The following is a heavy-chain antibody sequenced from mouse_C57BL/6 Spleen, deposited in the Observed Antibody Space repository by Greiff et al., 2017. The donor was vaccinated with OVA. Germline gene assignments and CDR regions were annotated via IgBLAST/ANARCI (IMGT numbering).Heavy chain of an antibody. D-gene: IGHD4-1*01. CDR1: GYTFTNYW. Sequence: VKLMESGAELVRPGTSVKMSCKASGYTFTNYWIGWAKQRPGHGLEWIGDIYPGGGYTNYNEKFKGKATLTADKSSSTAYMQFSSLTSEDSAIYYCARTLTLYAMDYWGQGTSVTVSS. V-gene: IGHV1-63*01. CDR2: IYPGGGYT. J-gene: IGHJ4*01. CDR3: ARTLTLYAMDY.